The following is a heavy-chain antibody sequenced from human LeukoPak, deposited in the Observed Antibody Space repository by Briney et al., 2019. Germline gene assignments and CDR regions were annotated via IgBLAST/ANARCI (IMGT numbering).Heavy chain of an antibody. CDR2: ISSSSSYI. D-gene: IGHD2-8*01. J-gene: IGHJ4*02. CDR1: GFTFSSYS. CDR3: AKGYCTNGVCYLDY. V-gene: IGHV3-21*01. Sequence: PGGSLRLSCAASGFTFSSYSLNWVRQAPGKGLEWVSSISSSSSYIYYADSVKGRFTISRDNAKNSLYLQMNSLRAKDTAVYYCAKGYCTNGVCYLDYWGQGTLVTVSS.